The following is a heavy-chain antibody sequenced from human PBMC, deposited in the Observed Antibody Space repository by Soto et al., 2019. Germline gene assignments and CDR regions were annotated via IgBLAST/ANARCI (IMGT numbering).Heavy chain of an antibody. CDR2: ISSSGSTI. Sequence: GGSLRLSCAASGFTFSDYYMSWIRQAPGKGLEWVSYISSSGSTIYYADSVKGRFTISRDNAKNSLYLQMNSLRAEDTAVYYCARIRYYDSGSPLNRFDPWGQGTLVPVSS. J-gene: IGHJ5*02. V-gene: IGHV3-11*01. CDR1: GFTFSDYY. CDR3: ARIRYYDSGSPLNRFDP. D-gene: IGHD3-10*01.